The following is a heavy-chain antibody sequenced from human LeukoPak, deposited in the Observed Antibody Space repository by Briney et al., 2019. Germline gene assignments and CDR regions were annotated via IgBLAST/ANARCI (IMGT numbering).Heavy chain of an antibody. V-gene: IGHV3-43D*03. J-gene: IGHJ6*04. Sequence: GGSLRLSCAASGFTFSSYAMSWVRQAPGKGLEWVSLISWDGGSTYYADSVKGRFTISRDNSKNSLCLQMNSLRAEDTALYYCAKDFTMVRGWLDVWGKGTTVTVSS. D-gene: IGHD3-10*01. CDR3: AKDFTMVRGWLDV. CDR1: GFTFSSYA. CDR2: ISWDGGST.